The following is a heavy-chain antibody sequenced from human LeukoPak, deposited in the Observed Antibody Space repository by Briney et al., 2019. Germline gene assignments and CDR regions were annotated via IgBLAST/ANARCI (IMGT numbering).Heavy chain of an antibody. CDR2: ISSDSGTI. CDR1: GFTFSAYH. Sequence: GGSLRLSCASSGFTFSAYHMNWVRQAPGKGLEWISFISSDSGTIYYADSVKGRFTISRNNAANSLYLQMNNLRDEDTAVYYCARRDPFDYWGQGTLVTVSS. CDR3: ARRDPFDY. V-gene: IGHV3-48*02. J-gene: IGHJ4*02.